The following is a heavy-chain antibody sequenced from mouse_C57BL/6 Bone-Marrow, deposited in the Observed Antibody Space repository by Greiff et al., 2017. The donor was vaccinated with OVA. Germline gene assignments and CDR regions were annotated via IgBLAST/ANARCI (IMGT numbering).Heavy chain of an antibody. CDR3: TRSGGDY. V-gene: IGHV1-15*01. CDR1: GYTFTDYE. J-gene: IGHJ4*01. CDR2: IDPETGGT. Sequence: VKLMESGAELVRPGASVTLSCKASGYTFTDYEMHWVKQTPVHGLEWIGAIDPETGGTAYNQKFKGKAILTADKSSSTAYMELRSLTSEDSAFYYCTRSGGDYWGQGTSVTVSS. D-gene: IGHD3-1*01.